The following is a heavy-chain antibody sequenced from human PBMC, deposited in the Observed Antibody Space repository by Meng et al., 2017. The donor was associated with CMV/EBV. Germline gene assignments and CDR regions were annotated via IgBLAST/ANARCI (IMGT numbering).Heavy chain of an antibody. Sequence: GESLKISCAASGFTFSSYAMHWVRQAPGTGLEWVAVISYDGSNKYYADSVKGRFTISRDNSKNTLYLQMNSLRAEDTAVYYCARDGYSSSWYGPGYYYYYYGMDVWGQGTTVTVSS. D-gene: IGHD6-13*01. J-gene: IGHJ6*02. V-gene: IGHV3-30-3*01. CDR2: ISYDGSNK. CDR3: ARDGYSSSWYGPGYYYYYYGMDV. CDR1: GFTFSSYA.